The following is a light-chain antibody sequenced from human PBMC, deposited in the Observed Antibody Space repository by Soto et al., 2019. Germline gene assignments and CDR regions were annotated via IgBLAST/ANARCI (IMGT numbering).Light chain of an antibody. V-gene: IGLV2-23*02. Sequence: QSALTKPASVSGSPGQSITVSCTGTSNDVGSYNLVSWYQQHPGKAPKLMIFEVSMRPSGVSNRFSGSKSDNTASLTISGLQAEDDADYYCCSYADGDTLVFGGGTKVTVL. CDR2: EVS. CDR3: CSYADGDTLV. CDR1: SNDVGSYNL. J-gene: IGLJ2*01.